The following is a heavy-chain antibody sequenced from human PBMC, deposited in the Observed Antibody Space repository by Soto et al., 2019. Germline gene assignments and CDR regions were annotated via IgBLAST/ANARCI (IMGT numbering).Heavy chain of an antibody. CDR3: ARQIKEGGYCSGGSCYHDAFDI. V-gene: IGHV4-59*01. D-gene: IGHD2-15*01. CDR2: IYYSGST. Sequence: QVQLQESGPGLVKPSETLSLTCTVSGGSISSYYWSWIRQPPGKGLEWIGYIYYSGSTNYNPSLKSRVTISVDTSKNQFSLKLSSVTAADTAVYYCARQIKEGGYCSGGSCYHDAFDIWGQGTMVTVSS. CDR1: GGSISSYY. J-gene: IGHJ3*02.